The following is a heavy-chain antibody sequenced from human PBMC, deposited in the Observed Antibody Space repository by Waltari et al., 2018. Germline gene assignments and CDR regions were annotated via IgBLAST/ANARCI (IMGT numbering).Heavy chain of an antibody. V-gene: IGHV3-7*01. Sequence: EVQVVESGGGLVQPGGSVSLSWEVSKLPFSSFWMRWVRQTPGKGLEWVANIRQDGSEKYYVDSVKGRFTVSRDNARNSLYLQMNSLRAEDTAVYYCATGRGLPYWGQGTLVTVSS. CDR2: IRQDGSEK. CDR3: ATGRGLPY. J-gene: IGHJ4*02. CDR1: KLPFSSFW.